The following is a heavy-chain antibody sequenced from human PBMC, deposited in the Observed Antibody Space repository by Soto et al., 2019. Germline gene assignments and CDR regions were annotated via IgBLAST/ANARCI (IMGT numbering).Heavy chain of an antibody. J-gene: IGHJ4*02. CDR1: GFTFSSYW. CDR2: INSDGSST. V-gene: IGHV3-74*01. D-gene: IGHD3-22*01. Sequence: HPGGSLRLSCAASGFTFSSYWMHWVRQAPGKGLVWVSRINSDGSSTSYADSVKGRFTISRDNAKNTLYLQMNSLRAEDTAVYYCASGSSGYYYFAFDYWGQGTLVTVSS. CDR3: ASGSSGYYYFAFDY.